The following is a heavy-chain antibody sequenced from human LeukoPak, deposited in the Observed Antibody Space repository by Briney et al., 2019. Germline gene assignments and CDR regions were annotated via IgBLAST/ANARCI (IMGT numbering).Heavy chain of an antibody. J-gene: IGHJ4*02. CDR2: IYHSGST. V-gene: IGHV4-39*07. CDR3: ARGDSRGYYYFDH. Sequence: TSETLSLTCTVSGGSISSSSYYWGWIRQPPGKGLEWIGSIYHSGSTNYNPSLKSRVTISIDKSKNQFSLKLSSVTAADTAVYYCARGDSRGYYYFDHWGQGFLVTVSS. D-gene: IGHD3-22*01. CDR1: GGSISSSSYY.